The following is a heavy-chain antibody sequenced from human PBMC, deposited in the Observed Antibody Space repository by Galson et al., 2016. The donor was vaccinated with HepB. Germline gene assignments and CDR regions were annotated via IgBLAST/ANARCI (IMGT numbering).Heavy chain of an antibody. J-gene: IGHJ6*02. Sequence: SLRLSCAASGFTFSSHVMSWVRQAPGKGLERVSAMSGSADRTFYAVTVEGRFTISRDNSRNTLYLEMHSLRAEDTALYYCAKNDFWSGYPPYFYYGMDVWGQGTPVTVSS. CDR3: AKNDFWSGYPPYFYYGMDV. CDR2: MSGSADRT. V-gene: IGHV3-23*01. CDR1: GFTFSSHV. D-gene: IGHD3-3*01.